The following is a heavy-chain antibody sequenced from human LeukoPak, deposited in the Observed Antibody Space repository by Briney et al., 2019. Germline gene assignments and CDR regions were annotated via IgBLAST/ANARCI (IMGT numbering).Heavy chain of an antibody. CDR1: GFTFSSYA. J-gene: IGHJ4*02. CDR3: ARVGSYYALDY. V-gene: IGHV3-64*01. D-gene: IGHD1-26*01. CDR2: ISSNGGST. Sequence: GGSLRLSCAASGFTFSSYAMHWVRQAPGKGLEYVSAISSNGGSTYYANSVKGRFTISRDNSKNTLYLQMGSLRAQDMAVYYCARVGSYYALDYWGQGTLVSVSS.